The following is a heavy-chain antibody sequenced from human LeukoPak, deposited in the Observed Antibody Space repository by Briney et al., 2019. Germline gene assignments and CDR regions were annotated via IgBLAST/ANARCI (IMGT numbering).Heavy chain of an antibody. CDR3: ARDWQALWFGELFIRA. CDR1: GFTVSSNY. D-gene: IGHD3-10*01. Sequence: PGGSLRLSCAASGFTVSSNYMSWVRQAPGKGLEWVSVIYSGGSTYYADSVKGRFTISRDNSKNTLYLQMNSLRAEDTAVYYCARDWQALWFGELFIRAGGQGTLVTVSS. CDR2: IYSGGST. J-gene: IGHJ4*02. V-gene: IGHV3-66*01.